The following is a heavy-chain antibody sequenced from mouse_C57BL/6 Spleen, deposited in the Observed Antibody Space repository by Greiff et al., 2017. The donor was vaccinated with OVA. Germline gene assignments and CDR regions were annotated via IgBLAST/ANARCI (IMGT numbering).Heavy chain of an antibody. D-gene: IGHD1-1*01. CDR3: ARYYYGSSYYFDY. CDR1: GFTFSDYY. V-gene: IGHV5-16*01. Sequence: EVKLVESAGGLVQPGSSMKLSCTASGFTFSDYYMAWVRQVPEKGLEWVANINYDGSSTYYLDSLKSRFIISRDNAKNILYLQMSSLKSEDTATYYCARYYYGSSYYFDYWGQGTTLTVSS. J-gene: IGHJ2*01. CDR2: INYDGSST.